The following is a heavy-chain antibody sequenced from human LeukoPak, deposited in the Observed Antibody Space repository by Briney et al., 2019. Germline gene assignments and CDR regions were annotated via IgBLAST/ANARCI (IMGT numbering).Heavy chain of an antibody. V-gene: IGHV1-18*01. CDR3: ARAHPVLLWFGESVGDNWFDP. D-gene: IGHD3-10*01. J-gene: IGHJ5*02. CDR1: GGTFSSYA. CDR2: ISAYNGNT. Sequence: ASVKVSCKASGGTFSSYAISWVRQAPGQGLEWMGWISAYNGNTNYAQKLRGRVTMTTDTSTSTAYMELRSLRSDDTAVYYCARAHPVLLWFGESVGDNWFDPWGQGTLVTVSS.